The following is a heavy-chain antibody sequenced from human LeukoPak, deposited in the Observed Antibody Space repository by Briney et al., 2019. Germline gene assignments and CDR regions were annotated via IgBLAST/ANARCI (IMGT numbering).Heavy chain of an antibody. J-gene: IGHJ4*02. V-gene: IGHV5-51*01. CDR2: IYPCYSDS. CDR1: GYTFTNYW. D-gene: IGHD2-2*01. CDR3: ARSPCISTSCPRRGSLDY. Sequence: GESLKISCEGSGYTFTNYWIGWVRQMPGKGLEWMVIIYPCYSDSKYSPSFQGQVTISADKSINTAYLQWSSLKASDTAIYYCARSPCISTSCPRRGSLDYWGQGTLVTVSS.